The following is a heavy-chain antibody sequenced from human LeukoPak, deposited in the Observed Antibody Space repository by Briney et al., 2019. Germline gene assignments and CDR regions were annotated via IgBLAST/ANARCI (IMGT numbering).Heavy chain of an antibody. D-gene: IGHD5-18*01. Sequence: SETLSLTCTVSGGSFNGYYWSWIRQPPGKGLEWIGYIYSSGTTYYNPSLKSRVTISVDTSKNQFSLKLSSVTAADTALYYCARESLSQYNYGYGSFDYWGQGTLVTVSS. J-gene: IGHJ4*02. CDR3: ARESLSQYNYGYGSFDY. CDR2: IYSSGTT. CDR1: GGSFNGYY. V-gene: IGHV4-59*01.